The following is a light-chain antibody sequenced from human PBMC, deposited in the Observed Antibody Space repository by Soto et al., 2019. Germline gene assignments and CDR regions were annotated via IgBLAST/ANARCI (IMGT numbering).Light chain of an antibody. CDR3: QVWDVSTDHYV. CDR2: DDS. J-gene: IGLJ1*01. Sequence: SYELTQPPSMSVAPGQTARITCGGNNIGRKTVHWYQQKAGQAPVLVVYDDSDRPSGIPERFSGSNSGNTATLTISRVEAGDEADYYCQVWDVSTDHYVFGTGTKLTVL. CDR1: NIGRKT. V-gene: IGLV3-21*02.